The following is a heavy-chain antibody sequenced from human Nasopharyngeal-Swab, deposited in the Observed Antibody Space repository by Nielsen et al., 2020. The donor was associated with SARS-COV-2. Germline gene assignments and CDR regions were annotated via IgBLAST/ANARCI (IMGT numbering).Heavy chain of an antibody. CDR1: GFIFSNYW. CDR2: IKSDGSDT. CDR3: AREGLIDP. J-gene: IGHJ5*02. V-gene: IGHV3-74*01. Sequence: GESLKISCAGSGFIFSNYWMHWIRQAPGKGPVWVSRIKSDGSDTRYADSVKGRFTISRDNAKNTLYLQMDSLRAEDTAVYYCAREGLIDPWGPGTLVTVSS.